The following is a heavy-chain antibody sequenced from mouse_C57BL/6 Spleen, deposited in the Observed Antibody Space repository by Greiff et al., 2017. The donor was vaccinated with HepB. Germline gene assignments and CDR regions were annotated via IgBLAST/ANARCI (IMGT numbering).Heavy chain of an antibody. Sequence: VQLQQPGAELVMPGASVKLSCKASGYTFTSYWMHWVKQRPGQGLEWIGEIDPSDSYTNYNQKFNGKSTLTVDKSSSTAYMQLSSLTSEDSAVYYCARYYYGSSEAMDYWGQGTSVTVSS. V-gene: IGHV1-69*01. CDR2: IDPSDSYT. J-gene: IGHJ4*01. D-gene: IGHD1-1*01. CDR3: ARYYYGSSEAMDY. CDR1: GYTFTSYW.